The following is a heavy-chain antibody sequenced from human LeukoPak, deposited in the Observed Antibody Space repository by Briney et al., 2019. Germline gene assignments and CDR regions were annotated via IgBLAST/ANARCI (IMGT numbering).Heavy chain of an antibody. CDR3: AREYRIFGVVIGFDY. Sequence: ASVKVSCKASGYTFTSYAMHWVRQAPGQRLEWMGWINAGNGNTKYSQKFQGRVTITRDTSASTAYMELSSLRSEDTAVYYYAREYRIFGVVIGFDYWGQGTLVTVSS. V-gene: IGHV1-3*01. CDR1: GYTFTSYA. D-gene: IGHD3-3*01. CDR2: INAGNGNT. J-gene: IGHJ4*02.